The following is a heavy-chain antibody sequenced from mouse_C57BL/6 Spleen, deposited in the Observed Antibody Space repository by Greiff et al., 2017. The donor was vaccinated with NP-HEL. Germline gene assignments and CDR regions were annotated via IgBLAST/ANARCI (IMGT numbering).Heavy chain of an antibody. CDR1: GYSITSGYY. D-gene: IGHD1-1*01. CDR2: ISYDGSN. J-gene: IGHJ4*01. CDR3: ASYYYGSSYAMDY. V-gene: IGHV3-6*01. Sequence: EVQVVESGPGLVKPSQSLSLTCSVTGYSITSGYYWNWIRQFPGNKLEWMGYISYDGSNNYNPSLKNRISITRDTSKNQFFLKLNSVTTEDIATYYCASYYYGSSYAMDYWGQGTSVTVSS.